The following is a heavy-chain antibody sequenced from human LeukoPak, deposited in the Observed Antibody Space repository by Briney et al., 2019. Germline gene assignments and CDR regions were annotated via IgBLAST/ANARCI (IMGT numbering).Heavy chain of an antibody. D-gene: IGHD3-9*01. J-gene: IGHJ4*02. CDR3: ARARGILPGVVFFDY. Sequence: PSETLSLTCAVSGGSISSGGYSWSWIRQPPGKGLEWIGYIYHSGSTYYNPSLKSRVTISVDRSKNQFSLKLSSVTAADTAVYYCARARGILPGVVFFDYWGQGTLVSVS. CDR1: GGSISSGGYS. V-gene: IGHV4-30-2*01. CDR2: IYHSGST.